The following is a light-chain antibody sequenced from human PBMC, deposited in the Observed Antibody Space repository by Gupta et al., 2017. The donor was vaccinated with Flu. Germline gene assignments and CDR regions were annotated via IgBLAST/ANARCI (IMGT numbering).Light chain of an antibody. CDR2: GAS. J-gene: IGKJ1*01. CDR3: QQDHNWPWT. Sequence: EIVMTQSPATLSVSPGERATLSCRASQSATGNVAWYQQKPGQAPRLLIYGASTRATGIPARFSGSGSGTEFTLTISSLQSGDFAVYYCQQDHNWPWTCGQGTKVEIK. V-gene: IGKV3-15*01. CDR1: QSATGN.